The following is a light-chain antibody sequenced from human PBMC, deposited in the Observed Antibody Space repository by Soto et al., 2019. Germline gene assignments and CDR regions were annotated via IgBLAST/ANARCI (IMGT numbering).Light chain of an antibody. CDR3: QQYYSTPLT. V-gene: IGKV4-1*01. CDR2: WAS. Sequence: DIVMTQSPDSLAVSLGERATINCKSSQSVLYSSNNKNYLAWYQQKPGQPPKLLIYWASTRESGVPDRFSGSGSGTDYTLPISSLQAEDVGVYYCQQYYSTPLTLGGGAKVDIK. J-gene: IGKJ4*01. CDR1: QSVLYSSNNKNY.